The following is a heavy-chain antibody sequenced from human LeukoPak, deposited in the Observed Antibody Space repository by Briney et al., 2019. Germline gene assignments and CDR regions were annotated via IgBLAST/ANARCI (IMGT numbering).Heavy chain of an antibody. CDR2: INPNSGGT. J-gene: IGHJ5*02. V-gene: IGHV1-2*06. CDR3: ARERIAVAGGGFDP. D-gene: IGHD6-19*01. Sequence: ASVKVSCKASGYTFTGYYMHWVRQAPGQGLEWMGRINPNSGGTNYAQKFQGRVTMTRDTSISTAYMEPRRLRLDDTAVYYCARERIAVAGGGFDPWGQGTLVTVSS. CDR1: GYTFTGYY.